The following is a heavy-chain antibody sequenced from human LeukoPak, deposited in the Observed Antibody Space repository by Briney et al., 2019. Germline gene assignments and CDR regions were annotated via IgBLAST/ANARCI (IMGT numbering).Heavy chain of an antibody. CDR3: ARDMLMYPRGDWFDS. Sequence: GRSLRLSCAASGFTFSTYGMHWVRQAPGKGLEWVAVISYDGDNKYFADSVKGRFTISRDNSKNTLYLQMNSLRAEDTAVYYCARDMLMYPRGDWFDSWGQGTLVTVSS. D-gene: IGHD3-10*02. V-gene: IGHV3-30*03. CDR2: ISYDGDNK. CDR1: GFTFSTYG. J-gene: IGHJ5*01.